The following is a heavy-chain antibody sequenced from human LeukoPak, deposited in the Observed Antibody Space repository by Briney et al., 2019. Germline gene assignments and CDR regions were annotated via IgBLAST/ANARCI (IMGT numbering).Heavy chain of an antibody. Sequence: AGGSLRLSCAVSGFTFSSFGMNWVRQAPGKGLEWVSSISSSGNYIYYADSVKGRFTISRDNAKNSLYLQMNSLRAEDTAVYYCASSIVVVTARYNWFDPWGQGTLVTVSS. V-gene: IGHV3-21*01. J-gene: IGHJ5*02. D-gene: IGHD2-21*02. CDR1: GFTFSSFG. CDR3: ASSIVVVTARYNWFDP. CDR2: ISSSGNYI.